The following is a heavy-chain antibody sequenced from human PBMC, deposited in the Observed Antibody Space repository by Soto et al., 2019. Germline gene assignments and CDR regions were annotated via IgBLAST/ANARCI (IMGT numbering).Heavy chain of an antibody. CDR1: GFTFSSYA. J-gene: IGHJ4*02. V-gene: IGHV3-33*07. D-gene: IGHD6-13*01. CDR2: IWYDGSKK. CDR3: ARVQYSNSWYIGY. Sequence: GGSLRLSCAASGFTFSSYAMYWVRQAPGKGLEWVAVIWYDGSKKYYADSVKGRFTISRDNSKNTLYLQMNSLRAEHTAVYHCARVQYSNSWYIGYWGQGTLVTVSS.